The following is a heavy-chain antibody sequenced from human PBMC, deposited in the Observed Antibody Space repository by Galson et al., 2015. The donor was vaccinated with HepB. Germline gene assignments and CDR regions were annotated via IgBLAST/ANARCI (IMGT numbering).Heavy chain of an antibody. D-gene: IGHD5-12*01. CDR2: ISISSTTI. Sequence: SLRLSCAASGFTFSRFAMNWVRQAPGKGLEWVSYISISSTTIYYADSVKGRFTLSRDNAKNLVFLQMNSLRDEDTALSYCVKNVDMVAAIFACWGQVGLGTVSS. V-gene: IGHV3-48*02. J-gene: IGHJ4*02. CDR3: VKNVDMVAAIFAC. CDR1: GFTFSRFA.